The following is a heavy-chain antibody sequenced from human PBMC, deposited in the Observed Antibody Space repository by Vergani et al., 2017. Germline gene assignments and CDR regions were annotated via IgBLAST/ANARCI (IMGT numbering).Heavy chain of an antibody. V-gene: IGHV3-30*03. CDR1: GFTFSSYG. J-gene: IGHJ4*02. CDR2: ISYDGSNK. D-gene: IGHD3-10*01. Sequence: QVQLVESGGGVVQPGRSLRLSCAASGFTFSSYGMHWVRQAPGKGLEWVAVISYDGSNKYYADSVKGRFTISRDNSKNTLYLQMNSLRAEDTAVYYCARGRYYGSGSYYDYWGQGTLVTVSS. CDR3: ARGRYYGSGSYYDY.